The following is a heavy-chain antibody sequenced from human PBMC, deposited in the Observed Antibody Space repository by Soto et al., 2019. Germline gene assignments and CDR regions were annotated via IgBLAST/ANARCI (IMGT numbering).Heavy chain of an antibody. D-gene: IGHD3-16*01. J-gene: IGHJ6*02. Sequence: SVKVSCKASGYTFTSYYMHWVRQAPGQGLEWMGIIIPIFATADYAQKFQGRVTITADESTSTAYMELSSLRSEDTAVYYCAQCLLGVNYYYGMDVWGQGTTVTVSS. CDR2: IIPIFATA. CDR1: GYTFTSYY. V-gene: IGHV1-69*13. CDR3: AQCLLGVNYYYGMDV.